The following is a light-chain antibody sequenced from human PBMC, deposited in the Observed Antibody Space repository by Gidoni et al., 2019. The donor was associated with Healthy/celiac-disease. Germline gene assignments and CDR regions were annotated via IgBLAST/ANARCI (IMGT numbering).Light chain of an antibody. Sequence: DIVLTQSPGTLSWSPAERATLSCRARQSVRSSYLAWYQQKPGQAPRLLIYGASSRATGIPDRFSGSGSGTDFTLTISRLEPEDFAVYYCQQYGSSPPHTFGQGTKLEIK. CDR3: QQYGSSPPHT. J-gene: IGKJ2*01. CDR2: GAS. CDR1: QSVRSSY. V-gene: IGKV3-20*01.